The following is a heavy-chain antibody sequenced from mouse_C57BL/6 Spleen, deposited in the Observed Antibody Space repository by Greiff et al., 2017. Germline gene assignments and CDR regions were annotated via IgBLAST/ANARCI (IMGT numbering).Heavy chain of an antibody. CDR2: IYPGSGNT. CDR3: ARDFDY. Sequence: VQLQQSGAELVRPGASVKLSCKASGYTFTDSYINWVKQRPGQGLEWIARIYPGSGNTYYNEKFKGKATLTAEKSSSTAYMQLSSLTSEDSAVYFWARDFDYWGQGTTRTVSS. CDR1: GYTFTDSY. J-gene: IGHJ2*01. V-gene: IGHV1-76*01.